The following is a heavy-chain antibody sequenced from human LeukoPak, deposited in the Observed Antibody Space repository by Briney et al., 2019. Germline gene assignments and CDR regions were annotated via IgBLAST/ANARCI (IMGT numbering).Heavy chain of an antibody. CDR3: ARDRDGGNSAFDI. CDR1: GGSISSSSYY. J-gene: IGHJ3*02. CDR2: IYYSGST. D-gene: IGHD4-23*01. Sequence: SETLSLTCTVSGGSISSSSYYWGWIRQPPGKGLEWIGSIYYSGSTYYNPSLKSRVTISVDTSKNQFSLKLSSVTAADTAVYYCARDRDGGNSAFDIWGQGTMVTVSS. V-gene: IGHV4-39*07.